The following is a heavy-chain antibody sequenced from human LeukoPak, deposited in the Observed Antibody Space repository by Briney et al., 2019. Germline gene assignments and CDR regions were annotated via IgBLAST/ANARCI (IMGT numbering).Heavy chain of an antibody. J-gene: IGHJ6*03. CDR1: GFTFSSYG. Sequence: GGSLRLSCAASGFTFSSYGMHWVRQAPGKGLEWVAFIRYDGSNKYYADSVKGRFTISRDNSKNTLYLQMKSLRAEDTAVYYCAKGGGYEAQYYYYYLDVWGKGTTVTIS. V-gene: IGHV3-30*02. CDR2: IRYDGSNK. D-gene: IGHD5-12*01. CDR3: AKGGGYEAQYYYYYLDV.